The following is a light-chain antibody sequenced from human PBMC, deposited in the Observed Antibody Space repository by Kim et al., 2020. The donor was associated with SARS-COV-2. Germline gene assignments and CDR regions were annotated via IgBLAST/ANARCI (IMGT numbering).Light chain of an antibody. J-gene: IGKJ1*01. CDR1: QGISKY. V-gene: IGKV1-27*01. CDR3: QKYNSAPRT. CDR2: AAS. Sequence: ASVGDSVTLSCRASQGISKYLAWYQQQPGKVPKLLIYAASALQSGVPSRFSGSGSGTDFTLTISSLQPEDVATYYCQKYNSAPRTFGQGTKVDIK.